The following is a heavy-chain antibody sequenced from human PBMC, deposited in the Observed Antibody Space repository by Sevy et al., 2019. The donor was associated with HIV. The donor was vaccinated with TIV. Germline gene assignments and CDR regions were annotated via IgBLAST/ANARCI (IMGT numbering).Heavy chain of an antibody. V-gene: IGHV1-58*01. J-gene: IGHJ6*02. CDR3: AADPYCSGTSCLGGMDV. D-gene: IGHD2-2*01. CDR2: MVVGSGNT. Sequence: ASVKVSCKASGFTFSSSAVQWVRQARGQRLEWIGWMVVGSGNTDYAQKFQERVTITRDMSTNTAYMDLSSLRSEDTAVYYCAADPYCSGTSCLGGMDVWGQGTAVTVSS. CDR1: GFTFSSSA.